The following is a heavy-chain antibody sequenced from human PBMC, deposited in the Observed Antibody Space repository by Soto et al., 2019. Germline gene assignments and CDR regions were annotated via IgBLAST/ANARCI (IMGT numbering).Heavy chain of an antibody. D-gene: IGHD5-12*01. Sequence: GGSLRLSCEASGFTLTSYAMSWVRQAPGKGLEWVSVISGSGTSTKYADLVKGRFTISRDNSKNTVFLQLNSLRAEDTAVYYCARYPSGSGSLYQYSMDVWGQGTAVTVSS. CDR2: ISGSGTST. CDR1: GFTLTSYA. J-gene: IGHJ6*02. CDR3: ARYPSGSGSLYQYSMDV. V-gene: IGHV3-23*01.